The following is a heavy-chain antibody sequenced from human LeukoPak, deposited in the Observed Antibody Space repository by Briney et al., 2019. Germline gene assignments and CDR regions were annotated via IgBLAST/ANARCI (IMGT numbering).Heavy chain of an antibody. D-gene: IGHD6-13*01. V-gene: IGHV1-69*13. CDR3: AREGAAGTLFFDY. CDR1: GGTCSSYA. CDR2: IIPIFGTA. Sequence: ASVKVSCKASGGTCSSYAISWVRQAPGEGLEWRGGIIPIFGTANYAQKFQGRVTITADESTSTAYMELSSLRSEDTAVYYCAREGAAGTLFFDYWGQGTLVTVSS. J-gene: IGHJ4*02.